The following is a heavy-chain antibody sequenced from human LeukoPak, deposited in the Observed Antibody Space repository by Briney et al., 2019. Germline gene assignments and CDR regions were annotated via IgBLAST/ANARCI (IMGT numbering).Heavy chain of an antibody. J-gene: IGHJ5*02. D-gene: IGHD5-12*01. CDR1: GFSVSNNY. CDR2: IYSGDST. CDR3: ARDSGYTGYALDL. V-gene: IGHV3-66*01. Sequence: GGSLRLSCAASGFSVSNNYMSWVRQAPGKGLEWVSIIYSGDSTYYLGSVKGRFTISRDNSKNTLYLQMYSLRPEDTAVYYCARDSGYTGYALDLWGQGNLVTVSS.